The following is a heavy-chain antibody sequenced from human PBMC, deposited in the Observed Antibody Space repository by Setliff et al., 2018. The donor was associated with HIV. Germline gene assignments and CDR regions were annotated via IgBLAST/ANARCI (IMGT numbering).Heavy chain of an antibody. J-gene: IGHJ5*01. D-gene: IGHD1-1*01. V-gene: IGHV4-59*11. CDR2: IYYTGIT. CDR3: ARHSRRGWFDS. CDR1: GGAINSHY. Sequence: LSLTCTVSGGAINSHYWSWIRQPPGMRLEWIGFIYYTGITTYIPSFENRVTIEVDTSKNQFSLKLHSVSAADTALYYCARHSRRGWFDSWGQGTLVTVSS.